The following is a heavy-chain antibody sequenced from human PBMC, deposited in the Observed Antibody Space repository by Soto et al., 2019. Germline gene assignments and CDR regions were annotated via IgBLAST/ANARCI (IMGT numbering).Heavy chain of an antibody. V-gene: IGHV3-11*01. Sequence: QVQLVESGGGLVKPGGSLRLSCAASGFTFSDYYMSWIRQAPGKGLEWVSYISGSGSTIYYADSVKGRFTISRDNAKNSQHQQMNSLRAEDTAVYYCASGVAASHFYYYYMDVWGKGTTVTVSS. CDR3: ASGVAASHFYYYYMDV. D-gene: IGHD2-15*01. CDR2: ISGSGSTI. J-gene: IGHJ6*03. CDR1: GFTFSDYY.